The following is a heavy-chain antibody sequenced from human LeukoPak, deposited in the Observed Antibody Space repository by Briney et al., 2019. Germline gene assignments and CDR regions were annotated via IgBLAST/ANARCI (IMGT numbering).Heavy chain of an antibody. V-gene: IGHV3-30*02. CDR2: INYDGSKE. D-gene: IGHD2-2*01. CDR3: AKDEVVPSYYYIDV. CDR1: GFTFSRFG. Sequence: GGSLRLSCAASGFTFSRFGMHWVRQAPGKGLVWVTFINYDGSKEYYADSVKGRFTISRDSSKNTLYLQMNSLRAEDTAVYYCAKDEVVPSYYYIDVWGKGTTVTVSS. J-gene: IGHJ6*03.